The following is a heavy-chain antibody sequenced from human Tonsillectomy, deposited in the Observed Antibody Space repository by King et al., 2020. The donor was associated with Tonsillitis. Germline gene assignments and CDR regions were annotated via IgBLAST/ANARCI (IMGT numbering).Heavy chain of an antibody. Sequence: HVQLVESGGGLVKPGGSLRLSCAASGFSFSDKYMSWIRQAPGKGLEWVSLTSSSGNTIYYADSVKGRFTISRDNAKNSVYLQMNSLRAEDTAVYYCARVARYCSSTSCSYYFDYWGQGTLVTVSS. D-gene: IGHD2-2*01. V-gene: IGHV3-11*01. J-gene: IGHJ4*02. CDR3: ARVARYCSSTSCSYYFDY. CDR2: TSSSGNTI. CDR1: GFSFSDKY.